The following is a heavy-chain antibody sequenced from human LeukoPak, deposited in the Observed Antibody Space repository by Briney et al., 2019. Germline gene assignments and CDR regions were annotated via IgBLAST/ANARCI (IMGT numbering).Heavy chain of an antibody. CDR3: AADSGVYSGYEFDY. D-gene: IGHD5-12*01. CDR1: GFTFSSSA. V-gene: IGHV1-58*02. Sequence: GTSVKVSCKASGFTFSSSAMQWVRQARGQRLEWIGWIVVASGNTNYSQRFQERVTITRDMSSSTAYMELSSLRSEDTAVYYCAADSGVYSGYEFDYWGQGTLVTASS. J-gene: IGHJ4*02. CDR2: IVVASGNT.